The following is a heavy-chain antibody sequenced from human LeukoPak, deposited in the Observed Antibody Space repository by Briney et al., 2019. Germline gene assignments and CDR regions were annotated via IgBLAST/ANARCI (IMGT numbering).Heavy chain of an antibody. Sequence: GASVKVSCKASGYTFTAYYMHWVRQAPGQGLEWMGRINPNSGDTIYAQNFQGRVTVTRDTSISTAYMELSRLRSDDTAVYYRACWGGGNQGHWGQGTLVTVSS. CDR2: INPNSGDT. V-gene: IGHV1-2*06. CDR3: ACWGGGNQGH. J-gene: IGHJ4*02. CDR1: GYTFTAYY. D-gene: IGHD4-23*01.